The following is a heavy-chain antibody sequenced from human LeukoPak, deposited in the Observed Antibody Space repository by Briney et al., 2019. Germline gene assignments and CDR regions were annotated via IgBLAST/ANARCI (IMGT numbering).Heavy chain of an antibody. CDR2: ISAYNGNT. V-gene: IGHV1-18*01. Sequence: GASVKVSCKASGYTFTSYGISWVRQAPGQGLEWMGWISAYNGNTNYAQKLQGRVTMTTDTSTSTAYMELRSLRSDDTAVYYCARDSVPYSSGWYVPDYWGQGTLVTVSS. J-gene: IGHJ4*02. D-gene: IGHD6-19*01. CDR1: GYTFTSYG. CDR3: ARDSVPYSSGWYVPDY.